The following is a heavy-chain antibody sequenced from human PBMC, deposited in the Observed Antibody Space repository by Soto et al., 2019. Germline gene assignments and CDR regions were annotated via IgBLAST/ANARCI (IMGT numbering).Heavy chain of an antibody. V-gene: IGHV3-74*03. D-gene: IGHD1-26*01. CDR3: ARGDVGAFDL. CDR2: IHSDGSST. Sequence: EVQLVESGGGLVQPGGSLRLPCVASDFTFSYYWRHWVRQVPGKGLVWVSRIHSDGSSTTYADSVKGRFTISRDNAKNTLYLQMASLRVEDTAVYYCARGDVGAFDLWGQGTMVTVSS. J-gene: IGHJ3*01. CDR1: DFTFSYYW.